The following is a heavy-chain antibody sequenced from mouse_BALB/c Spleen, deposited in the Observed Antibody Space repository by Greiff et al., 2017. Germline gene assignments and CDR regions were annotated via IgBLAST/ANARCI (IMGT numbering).Heavy chain of an antibody. V-gene: IGHV14-4*02. CDR2: IDPENGDT. D-gene: IGHD2-10*01. J-gene: IGHJ2*01. Sequence: VQLQQSGAELVRSGASVKLSCTASGFNIKDYYMHWVKQRPEQGLEWIGWIDPENGDTEYAPKFQGKATMTADTSSNTAYLQLSSLTSEDTAIYYCNAPYYGNYGDYWGQGTTLTVSS. CDR3: NAPYYGNYGDY. CDR1: GFNIKDYY.